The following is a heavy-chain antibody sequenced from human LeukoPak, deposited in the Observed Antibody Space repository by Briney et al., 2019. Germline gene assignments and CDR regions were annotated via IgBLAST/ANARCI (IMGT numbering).Heavy chain of an antibody. CDR3: ARVDGSSGALD. CDR2: INPSCGSR. Sequence: ASVKLSCNASGYTFTSYYMHWVRHAPAQGLELKGIINPSCGSRSNEQKFQGRVTMTRDTSTSTVYMGLSSRRSEDTAVYYRARVDGSSGALDWGQGTLVTVSS. J-gene: IGHJ4*02. V-gene: IGHV1-46*01. CDR1: GYTFTSYY. D-gene: IGHD3-22*01.